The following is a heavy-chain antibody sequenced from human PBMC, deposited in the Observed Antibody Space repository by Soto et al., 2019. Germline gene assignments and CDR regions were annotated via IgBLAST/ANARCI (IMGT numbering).Heavy chain of an antibody. J-gene: IGHJ3*02. CDR1: GFTFSSYG. V-gene: IGHV3-30*18. CDR2: ISYDGSNK. CDR3: AKEGPRVAGFASDI. D-gene: IGHD6-19*01. Sequence: GGSLRLSCAASGFTFSSYGMHWVRQAPGKGLEWVAVISYDGSNKYYADSVKGRFTISRDNSKNTLYLQMNSLRAEDTAVYYCAKEGPRVAGFASDIWGQGTMVTVSS.